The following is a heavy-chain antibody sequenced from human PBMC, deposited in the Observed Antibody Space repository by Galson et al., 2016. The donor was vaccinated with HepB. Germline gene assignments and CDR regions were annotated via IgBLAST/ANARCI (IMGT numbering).Heavy chain of an antibody. Sequence: SETLSLTCTVSGASISRYYWSWIRQAPGKGLEWIGYIDYSGTTKYNPSLKSRVTISVNTSKNYFSLELTSVIAADTAVYFCAREGQSWGHFDYWGQGSLVSASS. CDR3: AREGQSWGHFDY. CDR1: GASISRYY. V-gene: IGHV4-59*01. D-gene: IGHD7-27*01. CDR2: IDYSGTT. J-gene: IGHJ4*02.